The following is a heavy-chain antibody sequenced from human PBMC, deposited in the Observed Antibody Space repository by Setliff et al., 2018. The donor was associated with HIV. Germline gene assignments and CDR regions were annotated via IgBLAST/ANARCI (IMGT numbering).Heavy chain of an antibody. D-gene: IGHD1-26*01. V-gene: IGHV4-59*02. CDR2: IYHTGTT. CDR3: ARDHELGAFDL. CDR1: HSSVSEYY. Sequence: SETLSLTCNVSHSSVSEYYWSWIRQSPGKGLEWIGYIYHTGTTSYNPSLKSRVTIQIDRSNNHFSLNLRSATTADTAVYFCARDHELGAFDLWGQGTMVTVSS. J-gene: IGHJ3*01.